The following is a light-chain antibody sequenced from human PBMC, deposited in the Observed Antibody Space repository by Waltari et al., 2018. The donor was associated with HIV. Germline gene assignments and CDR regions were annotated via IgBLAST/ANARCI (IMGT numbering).Light chain of an antibody. CDR1: SSNVGSKS. CDR2: RDY. Sequence: QSVLTQPPSASGTLGQRVTISCPGSSSNVGSKSVYWFQQVPGTAPKLLIYRDYQRRLGIPDRFVGSKSGGSASLTIRGLRSEDGADYYCVAWDDSLSGYVFGTGTKVSVL. J-gene: IGLJ1*01. CDR3: VAWDDSLSGYV. V-gene: IGLV1-47*01.